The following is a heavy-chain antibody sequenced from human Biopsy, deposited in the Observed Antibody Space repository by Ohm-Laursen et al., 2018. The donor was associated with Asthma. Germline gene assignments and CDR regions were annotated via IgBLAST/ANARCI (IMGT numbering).Heavy chain of an antibody. Sequence: SETLSLTCTVSGGSITSFYWSWIRQPPGRGLEWIGYIYFSGNTYYNPSLKSRVAISLDTSKNQFSLKLSSVTAADTAVYFCARRGGVRRYFDYWGQGTLVTVSS. D-gene: IGHD3-16*01. CDR2: IYFSGNT. CDR3: ARRGGVRRYFDY. J-gene: IGHJ4*02. CDR1: GGSITSFY. V-gene: IGHV4-59*08.